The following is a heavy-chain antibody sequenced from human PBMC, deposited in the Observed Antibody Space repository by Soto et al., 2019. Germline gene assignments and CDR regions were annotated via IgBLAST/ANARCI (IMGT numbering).Heavy chain of an antibody. CDR3: AKLRGPYYYYGMDV. J-gene: IGHJ6*02. CDR1: GFTFSSYG. CDR2: ISYDGSNK. V-gene: IGHV3-30*18. Sequence: QVQLVESGGGVVQPGRSLRLSCAASGFTFSSYGMHWVRQAPGKGLEWVAVISYDGSNKYYADSVKGRFTISRDNSKNTLYLQMNSLRAEDTAAYYCAKLRGPYYYYGMDVWGQGTTVTVSS.